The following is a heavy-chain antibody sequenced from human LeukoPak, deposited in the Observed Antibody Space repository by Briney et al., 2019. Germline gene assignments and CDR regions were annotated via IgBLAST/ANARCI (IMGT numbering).Heavy chain of an antibody. CDR2: INSDGSTT. CDR3: ARPLWATGTTGDWFDP. D-gene: IGHD1-1*01. J-gene: IGHJ5*02. CDR1: GFTFSSYW. V-gene: IGHV3-74*01. Sequence: GGSLILSCAASGFTFSSYWRHWGRQAPGKGLVWVSRINSDGSTTSYADSVKGRFTISRDNAKNTLYLQINSLRAEHTAVYYCARPLWATGTTGDWFDPWGQGTLVTVSS.